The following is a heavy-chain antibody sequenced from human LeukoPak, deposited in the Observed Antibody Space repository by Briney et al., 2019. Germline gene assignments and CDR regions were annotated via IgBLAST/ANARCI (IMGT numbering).Heavy chain of an antibody. V-gene: IGHV1-18*01. D-gene: IGHD3-22*01. Sequence: ASGKVSCKASGYTFTSYGISWVRQAPGQGLEWMGWISSYNGNTKYAQKLQGRVTMTTDTSTSTAYMELRSLRSDDTAVYYCARDGDDYYDSSGVVDYWGQGTLVTVSS. CDR1: GYTFTSYG. CDR3: ARDGDDYYDSSGVVDY. CDR2: ISSYNGNT. J-gene: IGHJ4*02.